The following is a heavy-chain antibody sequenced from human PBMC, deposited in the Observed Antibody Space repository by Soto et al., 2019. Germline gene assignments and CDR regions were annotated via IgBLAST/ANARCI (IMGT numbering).Heavy chain of an antibody. V-gene: IGHV4-59*01. J-gene: IGHJ6*02. D-gene: IGHD3-16*01. Sequence: SETLSLTCTVSAGSISSYYWSWIRQPPGKGLEWIGYVYYNGNTNYNPSLKSRVLISVDSSNNQFSLHLMSVTAADTAVYYCARDGGGGWDVWGQGTTVTV. CDR1: AGSISSYY. CDR3: ARDGGGGWDV. CDR2: VYYNGNT.